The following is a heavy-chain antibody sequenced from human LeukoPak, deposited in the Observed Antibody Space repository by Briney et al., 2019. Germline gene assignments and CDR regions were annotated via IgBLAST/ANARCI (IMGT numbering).Heavy chain of an antibody. J-gene: IGHJ4*02. D-gene: IGHD1-26*01. CDR1: GFTFSSYA. CDR3: SKSPIGWDRQGFDY. CDR2: ISGSGGNT. Sequence: PGGSLRLSCAASGFTFSSYAMSWVRQAPGKGLEWGSAISGSGGNTYYADSVKGRFTISRDNSKNTLYLHMNRLRAEDTAVYYCSKSPIGWDRQGFDYWGQGILVTFSS. V-gene: IGHV3-23*01.